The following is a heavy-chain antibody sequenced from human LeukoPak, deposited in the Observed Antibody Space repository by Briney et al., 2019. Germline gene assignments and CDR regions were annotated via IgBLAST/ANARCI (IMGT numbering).Heavy chain of an antibody. J-gene: IGHJ6*04. CDR2: INPSGGST. Sequence: ASVKVSCKASGYTFTSYYMHWVRQAPGQGLEWMGIINPSGGSTSYAQKFQGRVTMTRNTSTSTVYMELSSLRSEDTAVYYCARDRGFGYYGMDVWGKGTTVTVSS. D-gene: IGHD3-10*01. V-gene: IGHV1-46*01. CDR1: GYTFTSYY. CDR3: ARDRGFGYYGMDV.